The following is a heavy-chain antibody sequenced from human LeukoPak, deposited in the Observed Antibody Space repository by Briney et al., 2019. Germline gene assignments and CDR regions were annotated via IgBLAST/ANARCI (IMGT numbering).Heavy chain of an antibody. CDR1: GYSISSSHY. CDR3: ARSREDFDDVFEI. CDR2: NSHSGTT. Sequence: SETLSLTCTVSGYSISSSHYWGWVRQPPGRGLEWIGSNSHSGTTSYYPSRKSRVTISLDTSSNQFSLRLSSVTGADTAVYYCARSREDFDDVFEIWGQGTTVTVPS. V-gene: IGHV4-38-2*02. D-gene: IGHD3/OR15-3a*01. J-gene: IGHJ3*02.